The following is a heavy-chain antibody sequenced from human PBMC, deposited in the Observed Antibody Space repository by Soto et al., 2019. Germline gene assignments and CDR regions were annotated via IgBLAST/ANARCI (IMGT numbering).Heavy chain of an antibody. D-gene: IGHD3-9*01. CDR1: GYTFTSYA. CDR3: ARVVPYDILTGYYKGYYCMDV. V-gene: IGHV1-3*01. Sequence: APVKVSCKASGYTFTSYAMHWVRQAPGQRLEWMGWINAGNGNTKYSQKFQGRVTNTRDTSASTAYMELSSLRSEDTAVYYCARVVPYDILTGYYKGYYCMDVWGQGPTVTVSS. CDR2: INAGNGNT. J-gene: IGHJ6*02.